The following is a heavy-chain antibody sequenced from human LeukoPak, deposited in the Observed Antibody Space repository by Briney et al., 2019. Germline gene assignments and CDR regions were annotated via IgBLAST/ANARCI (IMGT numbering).Heavy chain of an antibody. CDR2: IHYSGST. Sequence: PSETLSLTCTVSGSSVSSGGYYWSWIRQPPGKGLEWIGYIHYSGSTNYNPSLKSRVTISVDTSKIQFSLKLSSVTAADTAVYYCARVVTQHYYYYGMDVWGQGTTITVSS. CDR1: GSSVSSGGYY. D-gene: IGHD5-18*01. J-gene: IGHJ6*02. V-gene: IGHV4-61*08. CDR3: ARVVTQHYYYYGMDV.